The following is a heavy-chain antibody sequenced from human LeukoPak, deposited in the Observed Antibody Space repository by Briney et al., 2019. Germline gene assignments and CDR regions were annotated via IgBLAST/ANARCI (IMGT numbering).Heavy chain of an antibody. CDR2: ISGSGGST. D-gene: IGHD1-14*01. CDR1: GFTFSSYG. V-gene: IGHV3-23*01. Sequence: GGTLRLSCAASGFTFSSYGMSWVRQAPGKGLEWVSAISGSGGSTYYADSVKGRFTISRDNSKNTLYLQMNSLRAEDTAVYYCAERLRYLADYWGQGTLVTVSS. CDR3: AERLRYLADY. J-gene: IGHJ4*02.